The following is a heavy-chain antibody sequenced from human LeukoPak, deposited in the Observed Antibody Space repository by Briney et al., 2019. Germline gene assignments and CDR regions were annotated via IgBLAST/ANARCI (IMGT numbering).Heavy chain of an antibody. CDR3: ARDSSGYGSGYFDY. J-gene: IGHJ4*02. V-gene: IGHV4-61*02. CDR1: GGSISSGSYY. CDR2: IYTSGST. Sequence: PSETLSLTCTVSGGSISSGSYYWSWIRQPAGKGLEWIGRIYTSGSTNYNPSLKSRVTISVDTSKNQFSLKLSSVTAADTAVYYCARDSSGYGSGYFDYWGQGTLVTVSS. D-gene: IGHD3-10*01.